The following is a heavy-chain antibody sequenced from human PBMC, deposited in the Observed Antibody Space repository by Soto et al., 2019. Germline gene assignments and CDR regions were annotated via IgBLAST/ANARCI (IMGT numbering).Heavy chain of an antibody. D-gene: IGHD3-10*01. CDR2: IYYSGST. J-gene: IGHJ6*03. CDR1: GGSISSSSYY. Sequence: PSETLSLTCTVSGGSISSSSYYWGWIRQPPGKGLEWIGSIYYSGSTYYNPSLKSRVTISVDTSRNQISLKLSSVTAADTAVYYCARHITMVRGVRLVHYMDVWGKGTTVTVSS. V-gene: IGHV4-39*01. CDR3: ARHITMVRGVRLVHYMDV.